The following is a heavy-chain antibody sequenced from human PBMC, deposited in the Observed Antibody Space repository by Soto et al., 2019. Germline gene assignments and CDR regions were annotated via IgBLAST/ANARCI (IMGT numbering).Heavy chain of an antibody. Sequence: SGPTLVNPTQTLTLTCTFSGFSLTTSVVGVGWIRQPPGKALEWLALIYCDDYERYSPSLHSRLTITKDTSKNQVVLTMTNMDPVDTATYYCAHMTTVTTFDYWGQGTLVNVSS. V-gene: IGHV2-5*02. CDR2: IYCDDYE. D-gene: IGHD4-17*01. CDR1: GFSLTTSVVG. J-gene: IGHJ4*02. CDR3: AHMTTVTTFDY.